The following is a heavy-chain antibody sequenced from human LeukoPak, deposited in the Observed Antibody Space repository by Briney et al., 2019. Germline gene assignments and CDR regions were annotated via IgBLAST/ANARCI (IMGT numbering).Heavy chain of an antibody. CDR2: INPKTGGT. J-gene: IGHJ3*02. CDR3: ARDISINTKNAFDI. CDR1: GYTFTGYY. V-gene: IGHV1-2*02. D-gene: IGHD3-9*01. Sequence: ASVKVSCKASGYTFTGYYLHWMRQAPGQGLEWMGWINPKTGGTNYAQKLQVRVTMTRDTSISTAYMELSSLRSDDTAVYYCARDISINTKNAFDIWGQGTMVTVSS.